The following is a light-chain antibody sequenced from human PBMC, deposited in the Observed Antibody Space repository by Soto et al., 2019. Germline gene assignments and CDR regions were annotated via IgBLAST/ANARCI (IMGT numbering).Light chain of an antibody. CDR2: GAS. CDR3: QQYNNWPWT. V-gene: IGKV3-15*01. CDR1: QSVSSN. J-gene: IGKJ1*01. Sequence: EIVMTQSPATLSVSQGERATLSCRASQSVSSNLAWYQQKPGQAPRLLIYGASTRATGIPARFSGSGSGTEFTLTISSLQSEDFAVYYCQQYNNWPWTFGHGTKVDI.